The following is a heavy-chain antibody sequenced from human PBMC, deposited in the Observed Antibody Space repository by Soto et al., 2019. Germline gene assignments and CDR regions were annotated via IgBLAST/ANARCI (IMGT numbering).Heavy chain of an antibody. V-gene: IGHV1-58*01. D-gene: IGHD6-25*01. CDR2: IVVGSGNT. Sequence: SVKVSCKASGFTFTSSAVQWVRQARGQRLEWIGWIVVGSGNTNYAQKFQERVTITRDMSTGTAYMELSSLRSEDTAVYYCAADAALHDDAFDIWGQGTMVTVSS. CDR1: GFTFTSSA. J-gene: IGHJ3*02. CDR3: AADAALHDDAFDI.